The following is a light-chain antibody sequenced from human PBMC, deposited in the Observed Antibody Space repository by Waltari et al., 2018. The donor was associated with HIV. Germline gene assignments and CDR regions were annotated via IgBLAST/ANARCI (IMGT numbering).Light chain of an antibody. CDR3: QQYNDWPREFT. CDR2: GAS. CDR1: QTVSNN. Sequence: EIVLTQSPGTLSLSPGESATLSCRASQTVSNNYLAWYQQKPGQAPRLLLYGASTRATGVPARFSGSGSGTEFTLTISSLQSEDLALYYCQQYNDWPREFTFGPGTKVDIK. J-gene: IGKJ3*01. V-gene: IGKV3-15*01.